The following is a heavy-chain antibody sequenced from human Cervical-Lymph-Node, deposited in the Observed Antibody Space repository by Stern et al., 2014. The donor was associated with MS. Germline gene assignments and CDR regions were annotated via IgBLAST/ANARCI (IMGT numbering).Heavy chain of an antibody. CDR3: ARGGAVATSDYYFDY. Sequence: VQLEESGGGVVQPGRSLRLSCAASGFTFSYHAMHWVRQAPGKGLEWVAVISYDGSDKNDADSVKGRFTISRDNSRNTLYLQMNGLRVDDTAVYYCARGGAVATSDYYFDYWGQGILVTVSS. V-gene: IGHV3-30*01. J-gene: IGHJ4*02. D-gene: IGHD5-12*01. CDR2: ISYDGSDK. CDR1: GFTFSYHA.